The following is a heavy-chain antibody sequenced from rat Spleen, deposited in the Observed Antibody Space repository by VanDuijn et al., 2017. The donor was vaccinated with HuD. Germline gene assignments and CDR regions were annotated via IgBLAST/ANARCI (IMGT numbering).Heavy chain of an antibody. CDR2: ISTGGG. CDR1: GFTFSTFP. D-gene: IGHD1-10*01. J-gene: IGHJ2*01. Sequence: EVQLVESGGGLVQPGRSLKLSCVASGFTFSTFPMAWVRQAPKKGLEWVASISTGGGYYPDSVTGRFTISRDNAEDTVYLQMNSLRSDDTATYYCARDNDYYFDYWGQGVMVTVSS. V-gene: IGHV5S13*01. CDR3: ARDNDYYFDY.